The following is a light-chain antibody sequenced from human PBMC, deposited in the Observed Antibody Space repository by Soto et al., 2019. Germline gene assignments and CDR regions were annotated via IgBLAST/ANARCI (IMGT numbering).Light chain of an antibody. CDR3: SSYTSTNSWV. J-gene: IGLJ3*02. CDR1: RSDVGGYNY. CDR2: DVS. V-gene: IGLV2-14*01. Sequence: QSALTQSASVSGSPGQSITISCTGTRSDVGGYNYVSWYQQHPGKAPKLIIYDVSNRPSGVSTRCSGSTSGNTASLTISGLQSEDEAHYSCSSYTSTNSWVFGGGTMLTVL.